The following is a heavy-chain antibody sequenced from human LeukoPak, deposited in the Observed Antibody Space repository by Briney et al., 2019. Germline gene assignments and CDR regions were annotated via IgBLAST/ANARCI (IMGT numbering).Heavy chain of an antibody. CDR1: GFTIDAYA. J-gene: IGHJ6*02. D-gene: IGHD2/OR15-2a*01. V-gene: IGHV3-43*02. Sequence: GGSLILSCAASGFTIDAYAMHWVRQPPGKGLEWVSLIDADGGRTYYADSVKGRFTISRDNSKNSLYLQMNSLRTEDTALYYCATWAFYHGLDVWGQGTTVTVSS. CDR3: ATWAFYHGLDV. CDR2: IDADGGRT.